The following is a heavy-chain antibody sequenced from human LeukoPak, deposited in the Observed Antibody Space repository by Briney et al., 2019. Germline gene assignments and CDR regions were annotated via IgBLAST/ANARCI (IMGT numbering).Heavy chain of an antibody. V-gene: IGHV6-1*01. D-gene: IGHD6-19*01. CDR1: GDSVSSNSAA. CDR3: VWAGHGSHWFDP. J-gene: IGHJ5*02. Sequence: SQTLSLTCAISGDSVSSNSAAWNWIRQSPSRGLEWLGRTWYMSKWKTEYAVSVQSRITIYADTSKNQFSLHLSSVTPEDTAVYYCVWAGHGSHWFDPWGQGTLVTVSS. CDR2: TWYMSKWKT.